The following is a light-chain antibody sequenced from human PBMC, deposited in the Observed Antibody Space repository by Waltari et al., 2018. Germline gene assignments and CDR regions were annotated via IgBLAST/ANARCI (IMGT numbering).Light chain of an antibody. CDR3: QQYESLPYT. CDR2: DAS. Sequence: GDRVPITCQASQDISNFLSWYQHKAGKAPKLLIFDASKMQTGVPYKFGGGGSGTDFTFTIDSLQPEDVATYYCQQYESLPYTFGQGTKVEI. V-gene: IGKV1-33*01. CDR1: QDISNF. J-gene: IGKJ2*01.